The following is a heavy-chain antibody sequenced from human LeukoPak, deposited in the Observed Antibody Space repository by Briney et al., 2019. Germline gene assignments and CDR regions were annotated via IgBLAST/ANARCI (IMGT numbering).Heavy chain of an antibody. CDR3: ATLQTTIFGVVGGDYYTDV. Sequence: RPSETLSLTCTVSGGSISSYYWSWIRQPPGKRLEWIGYIYYSGSTNYNPSLKSRVTISVDTSKNQFSLKLSSVTAADTAVYYCATLQTTIFGVVGGDYYTDVWGKGTTVTVSS. J-gene: IGHJ6*03. D-gene: IGHD3-3*01. V-gene: IGHV4-59*08. CDR2: IYYSGST. CDR1: GGSISSYY.